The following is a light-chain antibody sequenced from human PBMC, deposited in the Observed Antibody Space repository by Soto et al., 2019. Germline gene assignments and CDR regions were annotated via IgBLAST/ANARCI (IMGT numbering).Light chain of an antibody. CDR2: GNT. J-gene: IGLJ1*01. Sequence: QSALTQPRSVSGAPGQRGTISCTGRSSNIGSTYDVQWYQQLPGTAPKLLIHGNTDRPSGVPDRFSGSKSGTSASLAITGLQADDEADYYCQSYDDSLSVHYVFGTGTKVTVL. CDR3: QSYDDSLSVHYV. CDR1: SSNIGSTYD. V-gene: IGLV1-40*01.